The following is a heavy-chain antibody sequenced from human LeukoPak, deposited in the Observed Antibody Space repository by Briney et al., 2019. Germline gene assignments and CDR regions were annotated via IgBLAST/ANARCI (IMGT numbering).Heavy chain of an antibody. CDR3: AGAKARATYYYYYYGMDV. D-gene: IGHD6-6*01. Sequence: PSETLSLTCTVSGGSISSYYWSWIRQPPVKGLEWIGYIYYSGSTNYNPSLKSRVTISVDTSKNQFSLKLSSVTAADTAVYYCAGAKARATYYYYYYGMDVWGQGTTVTVSS. V-gene: IGHV4-59*12. J-gene: IGHJ6*02. CDR1: GGSISSYY. CDR2: IYYSGST.